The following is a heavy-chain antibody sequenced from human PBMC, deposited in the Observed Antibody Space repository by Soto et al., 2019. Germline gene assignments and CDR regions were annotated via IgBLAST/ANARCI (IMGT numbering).Heavy chain of an antibody. V-gene: IGHV4-30-2*01. Sequence: LSLTCAVSGGSISSGGYSWSWIRQPPGKGLEWIGYIYHSGSTYYNPSLKSRVTISVDRSKNQFSLKLSSVTAADTAVYYCASSSELRGVDYWGQGTLVTVSS. CDR3: ASSSELRGVDY. CDR1: GGSISSGGYS. J-gene: IGHJ4*02. D-gene: IGHD1-26*01. CDR2: IYHSGST.